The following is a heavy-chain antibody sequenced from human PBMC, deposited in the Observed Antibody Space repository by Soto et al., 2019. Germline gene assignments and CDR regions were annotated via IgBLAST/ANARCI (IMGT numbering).Heavy chain of an antibody. D-gene: IGHD3-3*01. CDR1: GGTFSSYA. CDR3: ARAITIFGVVTTYYYGMDV. J-gene: IGHJ6*02. Sequence: SVKVCCKASGGTFSSYAISWVRQAPGQGLEWMGGIIPIFGTANYAQKFQGRVTITADESTSTAYMELSSLRSEDTAVYYCARAITIFGVVTTYYYGMDVWGHGTTVTVSS. V-gene: IGHV1-69*13. CDR2: IIPIFGTA.